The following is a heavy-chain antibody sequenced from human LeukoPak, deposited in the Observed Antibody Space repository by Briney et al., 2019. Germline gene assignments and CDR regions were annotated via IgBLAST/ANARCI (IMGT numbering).Heavy chain of an antibody. V-gene: IGHV4-39*07. CDR3: AGAGPFGNWFDP. CDR1: GGSITTSAYY. Sequence: PSETLSLTCTVSGGSITTSAYYWGWIRQPPGKGPEWIGNIYYSGNTYYNPSLKSRVTISADTSKNQFSLKLSSVTAADTAVYYCAGAGPFGNWFDPWGQGTLVTVSS. D-gene: IGHD3-10*01. CDR2: IYYSGNT. J-gene: IGHJ5*02.